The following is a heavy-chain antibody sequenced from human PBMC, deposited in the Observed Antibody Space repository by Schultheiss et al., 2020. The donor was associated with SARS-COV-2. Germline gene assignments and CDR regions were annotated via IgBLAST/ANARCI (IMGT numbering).Heavy chain of an antibody. D-gene: IGHD2-15*01. CDR2: ISSSGSNT. J-gene: IGHJ4*02. CDR3: AREKVVITAAGLDY. CDR1: GFTFSSYA. V-gene: IGHV3-23*01. Sequence: GGSLRLSCAASGFTFSSYAMSWVRQAPGKGLEWVSAISSSGSNTYYADSVKGRFTISRDNAKNSLYLQMNSLRAEDTAVYYCAREKVVITAAGLDYWGQGALVTVSS.